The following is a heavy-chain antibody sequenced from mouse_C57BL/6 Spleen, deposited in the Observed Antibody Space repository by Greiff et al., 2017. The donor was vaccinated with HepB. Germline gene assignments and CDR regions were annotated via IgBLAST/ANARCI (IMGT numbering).Heavy chain of an antibody. CDR3: ARRGYGSSYGVYWYFDV. Sequence: QVQLQQPGAELVRPGSSVKLSCKASGYTFTSYWMDWVKQRPGQGLEWIGNIYPSDSETHYNPKFKDKATLTVDKSYSTAYMQLSSLTSEDSAVYYCARRGYGSSYGVYWYFDVWGTGTTVTVSS. D-gene: IGHD1-1*01. CDR1: GYTFTSYW. CDR2: IYPSDSET. V-gene: IGHV1-61*01. J-gene: IGHJ1*03.